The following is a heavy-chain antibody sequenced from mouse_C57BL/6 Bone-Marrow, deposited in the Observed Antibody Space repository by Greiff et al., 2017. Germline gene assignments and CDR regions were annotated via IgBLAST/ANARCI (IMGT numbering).Heavy chain of an antibody. V-gene: IGHV2-9-1*01. Sequence: VQLQQSGPGLVAPSQSLSITCTVSGFSLTSYAISWVRQPPGKGLEWLGVIWTGEGTNYNSALKSRLSISNDNSKSQVFLKMNRLQTDDTARYYCARGRIFDYWGQGTTLTVSS. CDR3: ARGRIFDY. CDR1: GFSLTSYA. CDR2: IWTGEGT. J-gene: IGHJ2*01.